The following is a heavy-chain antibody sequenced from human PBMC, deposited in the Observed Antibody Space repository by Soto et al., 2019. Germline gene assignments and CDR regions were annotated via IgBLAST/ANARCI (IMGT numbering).Heavy chain of an antibody. CDR2: ISYDGTYK. CDR3: AKRPEYGSGCWTFH. V-gene: IGHV3-30*18. D-gene: IGHD6-13*01. CDR1: GSSCSIYG. Sequence: QVQLVESGGGVVQPGRSLRLSCAASGSSCSIYGIHWVRQVPGKGLEWVAVISYDGTYKHYADSVKGRFTFSRDNSKNTVYLKISSMGEEVTVDYCWAKRPEYGSGCWTFHWGQGPLVTVSS. J-gene: IGHJ4*02.